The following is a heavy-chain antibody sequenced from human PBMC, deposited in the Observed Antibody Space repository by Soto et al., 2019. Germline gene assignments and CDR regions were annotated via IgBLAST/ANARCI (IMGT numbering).Heavy chain of an antibody. V-gene: IGHV1-69*01. D-gene: IGHD3-10*01. Sequence: QMQLVQSGAEVKKPGSSVKVSCKASGGTFGNLGISWLRQAPGQGLEWMGGTIPNFDTPHYAEKFRDRLTITADATSTASMDLTSLSSEDTATYYCARDREDGSGTKYNWFDSWGQGTLVTVSS. CDR1: GGTFGNLG. J-gene: IGHJ5*01. CDR2: TIPNFDTP. CDR3: ARDREDGSGTKYNWFDS.